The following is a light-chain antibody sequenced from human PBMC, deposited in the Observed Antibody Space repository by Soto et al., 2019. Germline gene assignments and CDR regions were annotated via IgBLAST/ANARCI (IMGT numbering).Light chain of an antibody. J-gene: IGKJ5*01. CDR2: DAS. CDR3: QQRSNWPLT. Sequence: EISFTQSPAKLHFFHGKRATLACVASQSVSGYLAWYQHKPGQAPRLLIYDASNRATGIPARFSGSGSGTDFTLTISSLEPEDFAVYYCQQRSNWPLTFGRGTRLEIK. CDR1: QSVSGY. V-gene: IGKV3-11*01.